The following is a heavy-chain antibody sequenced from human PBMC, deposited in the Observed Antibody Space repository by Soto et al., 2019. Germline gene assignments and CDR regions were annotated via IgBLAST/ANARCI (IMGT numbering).Heavy chain of an antibody. CDR2: IYYSGYT. CDR1: GRSISSYY. Sequence: PSETLSLTCTVSGRSISSYYWSWIRQPPGKGLEWIGYIYYSGYTNYNPSLKSRVTISVDTSKNQFSLKLSSVTAADTAVYFCARQAAYRANYYFDFWGQGALVTVSS. J-gene: IGHJ4*02. D-gene: IGHD2-15*01. V-gene: IGHV4-59*01. CDR3: ARQAAYRANYYFDF.